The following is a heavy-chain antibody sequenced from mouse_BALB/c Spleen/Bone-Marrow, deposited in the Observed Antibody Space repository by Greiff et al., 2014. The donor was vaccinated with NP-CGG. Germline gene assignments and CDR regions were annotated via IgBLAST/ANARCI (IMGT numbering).Heavy chain of an antibody. CDR3: ARSGGVNWDHFDY. V-gene: IGHV1-39*01. J-gene: IGHJ2*01. D-gene: IGHD4-1*01. CDR2: IDPYYGGI. CDR1: GYSFTGFN. Sequence: EVQLQQSGPELEKPGASVKISCKASGYSFTGFNMNWVKQSNGKSLEWIGNIDPYYGGISYNQNFKGKATLTVDKSSSTAYMQLKSLTSEDSAVYYCARSGGVNWDHFDYWGQGTTLTVSS.